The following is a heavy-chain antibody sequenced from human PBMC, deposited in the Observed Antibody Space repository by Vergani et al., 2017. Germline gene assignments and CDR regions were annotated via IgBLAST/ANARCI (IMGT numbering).Heavy chain of an antibody. J-gene: IGHJ4*02. V-gene: IGHV2-70*04. CDR3: ARMGVAAAGTYFDY. CDR1: GFSLSTSGMR. CDR2: IDWDDDK. D-gene: IGHD6-13*01. Sequence: QVTLKESGPALVKPTQTLTLTCTFSGFSLSTSGMRVSWIRQPPGKALEWLARIDWDDDKFYSTSLKTRLTISKDTSKNQVVLTMTNMDPVDTATYYCARMGVAAAGTYFDYWGQGTLATVSS.